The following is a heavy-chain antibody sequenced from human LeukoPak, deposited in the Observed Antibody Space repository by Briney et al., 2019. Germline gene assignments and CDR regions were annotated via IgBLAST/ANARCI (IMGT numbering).Heavy chain of an antibody. J-gene: IGHJ4*02. V-gene: IGHV3-9*01. CDR1: GFTFDDYA. Sequence: PGGSLRLSCAASGFTFDDYAMHWVRQAPGKGLEWVSGISWNSGSIGYADSVKGRFTISRDNAENSLYLQMNSLRAEDTALYYCAKDKEYGSGSYALYYFDYWGQGTLVTVSS. CDR3: AKDKEYGSGSYALYYFDY. CDR2: ISWNSGSI. D-gene: IGHD3-10*01.